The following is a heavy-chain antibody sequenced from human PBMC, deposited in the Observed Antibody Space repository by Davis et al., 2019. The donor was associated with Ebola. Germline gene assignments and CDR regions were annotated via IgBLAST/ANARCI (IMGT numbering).Heavy chain of an antibody. V-gene: IGHV1-18*04. CDR3: VRGVILIWSSHYLDY. CDR2: IITDNGNR. J-gene: IGHJ4*02. D-gene: IGHD5-18*01. CDR1: GYTFTSYG. Sequence: AASVKVSCKAPGYTFTSYGISWVRQAPGQGFEWMGWIITDNGNRNYAQKFQGSVTMSTDTSTTTAYMELTSLRSSDTAVYYCVRGVILIWSSHYLDYWGQGTLVTVSS.